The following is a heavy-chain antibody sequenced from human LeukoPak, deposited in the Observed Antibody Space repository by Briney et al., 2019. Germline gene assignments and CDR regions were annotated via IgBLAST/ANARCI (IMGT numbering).Heavy chain of an antibody. CDR2: ISSSSSYI. CDR1: GFTFSSYS. D-gene: IGHD1-26*01. J-gene: IGHJ4*02. Sequence: GGSLRLSCAASGFTFSSYSMNWVRQAPGKGLEWVSSISSSSSYIYYADSVKGRFTISRDNAKNSLYLQMNSLRAEDTAVYYCARAPGATLYYFDYWGQGTLVTVSS. V-gene: IGHV3-21*01. CDR3: ARAPGATLYYFDY.